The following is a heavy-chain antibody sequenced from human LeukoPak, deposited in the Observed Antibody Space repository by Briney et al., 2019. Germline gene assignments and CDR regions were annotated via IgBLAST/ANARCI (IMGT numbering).Heavy chain of an antibody. V-gene: IGHV3-7*04. J-gene: IGHJ2*01. CDR2: IKQDGSEK. Sequence: GGSLRLSCAASGFTFSSYSMNWVRQAPGKGLEWVDNIKQDGSEKYYIDSVKGRLTISRDNAKNSLYLQMNSLRAEDTAMYYCARDAYFALWVRGTLVTVSS. D-gene: IGHD2-21*01. CDR3: ARDAYFAL. CDR1: GFTFSSYS.